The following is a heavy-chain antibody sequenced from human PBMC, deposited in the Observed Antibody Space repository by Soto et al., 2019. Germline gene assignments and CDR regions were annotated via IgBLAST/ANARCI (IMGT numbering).Heavy chain of an antibody. CDR3: AKAGIAEAAYWCAFDV. J-gene: IGHJ3*01. CDR1: GFTSSNYA. D-gene: IGHD6-19*01. Sequence: EVQLLESGGGLVQPGGSLRLSCAPSGFTSSNYAMSWVRQAPGKGLEWVSIITSGGGSTYYADSVKGHFTISRDNSQNTVYLQMHSLRAEDTAVYFCAKAGIAEAAYWCAFDVWGQRTMVTFAS. V-gene: IGHV3-23*01. CDR2: ITSGGGST.